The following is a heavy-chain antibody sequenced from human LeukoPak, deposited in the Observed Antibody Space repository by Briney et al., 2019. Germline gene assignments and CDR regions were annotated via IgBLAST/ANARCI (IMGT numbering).Heavy chain of an antibody. CDR3: ARAPAVPYFYYYYYMDV. J-gene: IGHJ6*03. V-gene: IGHV4-30-4*08. D-gene: IGHD2/OR15-2a*01. Sequence: SETLSLTCTVSGGSISSGDYYWSWIRQPPGKGLGWIGYIYYSGSTYYNPSLKSRVTISVDTSKNQFSLKLSSVTAADTAVYYCARAPAVPYFYYYYYMDVWGKGTTVTVSS. CDR2: IYYSGST. CDR1: GGSISSGDYY.